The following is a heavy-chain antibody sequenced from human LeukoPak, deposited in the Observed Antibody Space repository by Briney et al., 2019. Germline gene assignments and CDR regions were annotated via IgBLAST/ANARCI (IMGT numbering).Heavy chain of an antibody. Sequence: GESLKISCKGSGYSFTSYWIGWVRQVPGKGLEWMGIIYPGDSDTRYSPSFQGQVTISVDKSINTAYLQWSSLKASDSAMYYCARAAPSYYGSGSLGSYYYGMDVWGQGTTVTVSS. J-gene: IGHJ6*02. CDR1: GYSFTSYW. D-gene: IGHD3-10*01. CDR2: IYPGDSDT. V-gene: IGHV5-51*01. CDR3: ARAAPSYYGSGSLGSYYYGMDV.